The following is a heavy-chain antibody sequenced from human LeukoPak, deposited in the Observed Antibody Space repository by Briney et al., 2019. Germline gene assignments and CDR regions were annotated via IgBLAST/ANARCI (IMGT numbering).Heavy chain of an antibody. CDR2: INHSGST. D-gene: IGHD3-3*01. V-gene: IGHV4-34*01. CDR3: ARTSARFLEWLSRGGRWFDP. J-gene: IGHJ5*02. CDR1: GGSFSGYY. Sequence: SETLSLTCAVYGGSFSGYYWSWIRQPPGKGLEWIGEINHSGSTNYNPSLKSRVAISVDTSKNQFSLKLSSVTAADTAVYYCARTSARFLEWLSRGGRWFDPWGQGTLVTVSS.